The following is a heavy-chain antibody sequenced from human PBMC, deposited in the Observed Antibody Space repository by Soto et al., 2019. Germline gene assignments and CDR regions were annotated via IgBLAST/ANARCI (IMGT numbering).Heavy chain of an antibody. D-gene: IGHD6-13*01. V-gene: IGHV1-69*13. Sequence: SVKVSCKASGGTFSSYAISWVRQAPGQGLEWMGGIIPIFGTANYAQKFQGRVTITADESTSTAYMELSSLRSEDTAVFYCAGGGSSGGVNYYYGMDVWGQGTTVTVSS. CDR3: AGGGSSGGVNYYYGMDV. CDR1: GGTFSSYA. J-gene: IGHJ6*02. CDR2: IIPIFGTA.